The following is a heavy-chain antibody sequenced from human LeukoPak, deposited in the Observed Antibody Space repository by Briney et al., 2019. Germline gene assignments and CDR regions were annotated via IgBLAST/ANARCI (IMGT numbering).Heavy chain of an antibody. J-gene: IGHJ6*03. D-gene: IGHD2-15*01. CDR1: GYTFTSYD. CDR3: ARGCSGGSCYYYYYMDV. CDR2: MNPNSGNT. Sequence: GASVKVSCKASGYTFTSYDINWVRQATGQGLEWMGWMNPNSGNTGYAQKFQGRVTITRNTSISTAYMELSSLRSEDTAVYYCARGCSGGSCYYYYYMDVWGKGTTVTVSS. V-gene: IGHV1-8*03.